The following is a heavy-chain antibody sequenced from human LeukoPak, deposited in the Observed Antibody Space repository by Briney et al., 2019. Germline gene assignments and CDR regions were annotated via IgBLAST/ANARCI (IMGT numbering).Heavy chain of an antibody. V-gene: IGHV3-30*18. CDR3: AKVKSPVTIGWPLFDI. CDR1: GFTFSSYG. CDR2: ISYDGSNK. Sequence: PGGSLRLSCAASGFTFSSYGIHWVRQAPSKGLEWVAVISYDGSNKYYADSVKGRFTISRDNSKNTLYLQMNSLRTEDTAVYYCAKVKSPVTIGWPLFDIWGQGTMVTVSS. J-gene: IGHJ3*02. D-gene: IGHD5-24*01.